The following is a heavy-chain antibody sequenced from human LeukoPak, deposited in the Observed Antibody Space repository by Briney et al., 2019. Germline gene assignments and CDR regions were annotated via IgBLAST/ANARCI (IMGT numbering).Heavy chain of an antibody. CDR3: AKDPEYNWNDAGYFDY. J-gene: IGHJ4*02. D-gene: IGHD1-20*01. CDR1: GFTFSSYA. V-gene: IGHV3-23*01. Sequence: GGSLRLSCAASGFTFSSYAMSWVRQAPGNGLEWVSAISGSGVSTYYADSVKGRFTSSRDNSKNTLYLQMNSLRAEDTAVYYCAKDPEYNWNDAGYFDYWGQGTLVTVSS. CDR2: ISGSGVST.